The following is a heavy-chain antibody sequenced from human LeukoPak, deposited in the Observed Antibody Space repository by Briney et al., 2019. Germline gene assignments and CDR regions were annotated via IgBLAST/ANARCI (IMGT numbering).Heavy chain of an antibody. Sequence: SGGSLRLSCAASGFIFSNYAMRWVRQAPGQGLEWVSGISGSGSNTYYGDSVKGQFTISRDNSKNTLYLQMNSLRAEDTAVYYCAKCGSGSTVYVDVWGKGTTVTVSS. CDR3: AKCGSGSTVYVDV. V-gene: IGHV3-23*01. D-gene: IGHD1-26*01. CDR1: GFIFSNYA. J-gene: IGHJ6*03. CDR2: ISGSGSNT.